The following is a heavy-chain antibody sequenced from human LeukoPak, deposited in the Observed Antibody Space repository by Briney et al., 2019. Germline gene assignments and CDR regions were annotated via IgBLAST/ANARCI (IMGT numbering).Heavy chain of an antibody. V-gene: IGHV3-30*18. J-gene: IGHJ4*02. Sequence: PGGSLRLSCAASGFTFSSYGMHWVRQAPGKGLEWVAVISYDGSNKYYADSVKGRFTISRDNSKNTLYLQMNSLRAEDTAVYYCAKVGDKYYWGQGTLVTVSS. CDR3: AKVGDKYY. CDR2: ISYDGSNK. CDR1: GFTFSSYG. D-gene: IGHD3-16*01.